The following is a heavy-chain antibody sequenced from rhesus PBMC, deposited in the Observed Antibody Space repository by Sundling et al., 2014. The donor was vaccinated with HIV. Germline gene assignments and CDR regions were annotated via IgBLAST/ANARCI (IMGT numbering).Heavy chain of an antibody. Sequence: EVQLVESGGGLVQPGGSLRLSCAASGFTFSSYGMSWVRQAPGKGLEWVSSLSSGSSHIYYADSEKGRFTISRDNAKNSLSLQMNSLRAEDTAVYYCTRSIFGLLIRRYYFDYWGQGVLVTVSS. CDR1: GFTFSSYG. V-gene: IGHV3-136*01. J-gene: IGHJ4*01. CDR2: LSSGSSHI. D-gene: IGHD3-3*01. CDR3: TRSIFGLLIRRYYFDY.